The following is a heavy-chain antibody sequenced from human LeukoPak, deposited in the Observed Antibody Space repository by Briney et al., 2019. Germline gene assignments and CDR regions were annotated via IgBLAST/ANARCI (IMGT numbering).Heavy chain of an antibody. CDR3: ARDYDGGYMDV. J-gene: IGHJ6*03. D-gene: IGHD3-3*01. CDR2: ITGSGGST. CDR1: GFTFSNYG. Sequence: GGSLRLSCAASGFTFSNYGLSWVRQAPGKGLEWVSGITGSGGSTYYADSVKGRFTISRDNSKNTLYLQMNSLRAEDTAVYYCARDYDGGYMDVWGKGTTVTVSS. V-gene: IGHV3-23*01.